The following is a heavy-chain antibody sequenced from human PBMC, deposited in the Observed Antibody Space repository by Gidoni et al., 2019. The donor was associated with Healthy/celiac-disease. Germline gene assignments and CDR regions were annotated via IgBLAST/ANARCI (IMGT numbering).Heavy chain of an antibody. J-gene: IGHJ4*02. D-gene: IGHD5-12*01. V-gene: IGHV1-2*04. CDR3: ARGGLDIVATKYYFDY. Sequence: VQLVQSGAEVKKPGASVKVSCKASGYTFTGYYMHWVRQAPGQGLEWMGWINPNSGGTNYAQKFQGWVTMTRDTSISTAYMELSRLRSDDTAVYYCARGGLDIVATKYYFDYWGQGTLVTVSS. CDR1: GYTFTGYY. CDR2: INPNSGGT.